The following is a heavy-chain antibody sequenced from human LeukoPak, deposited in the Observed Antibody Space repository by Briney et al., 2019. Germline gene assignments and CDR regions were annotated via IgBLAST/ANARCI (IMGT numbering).Heavy chain of an antibody. J-gene: IGHJ6*03. V-gene: IGHV3-48*03. D-gene: IGHD6-13*01. CDR1: GFTFSSYE. CDR3: ARDPAAGYYYYYMDV. CDR2: ISSSGSTI. Sequence: PGGSLRLSCAASGFTFSSYEMNWVRQAPGKGLEWVSYISSSGSTIYYADSVKGRFTISRDNAKNSLYLQMNSLRAEDTAVYYCARDPAAGYYYYYMDVWGKGTTVTISS.